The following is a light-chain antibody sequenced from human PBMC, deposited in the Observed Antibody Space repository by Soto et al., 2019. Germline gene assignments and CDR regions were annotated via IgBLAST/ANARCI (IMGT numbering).Light chain of an antibody. J-gene: IGKJ1*01. CDR1: QSLVHPDGNTY. CDR3: MQGTHRPWT. V-gene: IGKV2-30*02. CDR2: KVS. Sequence: DVVMTQSPLSLPVTLGQPASISCRSSQSLVHPDGNTYLSWFQQRPGQSPRRLIYKVSNRDSGVPDRISGSGSGTGFTLRISRVEAEDVGIYYCMQGTHRPWTFGQGTKVDIK.